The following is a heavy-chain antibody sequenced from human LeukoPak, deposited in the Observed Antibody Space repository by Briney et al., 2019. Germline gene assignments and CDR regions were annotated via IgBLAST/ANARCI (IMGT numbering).Heavy chain of an antibody. V-gene: IGHV4-4*02. CDR3: ARRVAAAGTAPVRGRSYSHLDP. J-gene: IGHJ5*02. D-gene: IGHD6-13*01. CDR2: IFHAGST. Sequence: PSETLSLTCSVSGASISNNNWWNWMRQPPGKGLEWIGDIFHAGSTNYNPSLKSRVTISVDTSKNQFSLKLSSVTAADTAVYYCARRVAAAGTAPVRGRSYSHLDPWGQGTLVTVSS. CDR1: GASISNNNW.